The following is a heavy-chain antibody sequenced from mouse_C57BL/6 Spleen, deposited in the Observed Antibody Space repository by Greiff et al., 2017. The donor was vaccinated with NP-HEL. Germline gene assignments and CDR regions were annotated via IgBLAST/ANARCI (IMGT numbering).Heavy chain of an antibody. Sequence: VQLQQPGAELVKPGASVKLSCKASGYTFTSYWMHWVKQRPGQGLEWIGRIDPNSGGTKYNEKFKSKATLTVDKPSSTAYIQLSSLTSEDSAVYYCARSNWVDYWGQGTTLTVSS. CDR1: GYTFTSYW. CDR3: ARSNWVDY. V-gene: IGHV1-72*01. D-gene: IGHD4-1*01. J-gene: IGHJ2*01. CDR2: IDPNSGGT.